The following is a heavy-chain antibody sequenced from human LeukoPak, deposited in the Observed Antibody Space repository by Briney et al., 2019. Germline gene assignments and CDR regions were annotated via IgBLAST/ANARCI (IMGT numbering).Heavy chain of an antibody. D-gene: IGHD5-24*01. CDR2: IYYSGST. J-gene: IGHJ3*02. V-gene: IGHV4-61*01. CDR1: GGSISVDTYY. Sequence: SETLSLTCTVSGGSISVDTYYCAWIRQPPGKGLEWIGYIYYSGSTNYNPSLKSRVTISVDTSKNQFSLKLSSVTAADTAVYYCARVRGDGYNYPYDAFDIWGQGTMVTVSS. CDR3: ARVRGDGYNYPYDAFDI.